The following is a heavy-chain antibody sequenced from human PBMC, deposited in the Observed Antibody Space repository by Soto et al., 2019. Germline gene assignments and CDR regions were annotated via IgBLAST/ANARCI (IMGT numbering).Heavy chain of an antibody. D-gene: IGHD2-8*01. V-gene: IGHV1-69*10. CDR3: ARGLRIVLYYFDY. CDR2: IIPGIGKA. Sequence: GASVKVSCKASGGTFSSYAISWVRQAPGQGLEWMGWIIPGIGKAKYAQKFQGRVTITRDTSTSTAYMELSSLRSEDTAVYYCARGLRIVLYYFDYWGQGTLVTVSS. J-gene: IGHJ4*02. CDR1: GGTFSSYA.